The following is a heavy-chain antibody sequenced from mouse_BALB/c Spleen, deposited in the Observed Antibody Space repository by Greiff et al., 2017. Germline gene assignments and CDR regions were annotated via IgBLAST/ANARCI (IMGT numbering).Heavy chain of an antibody. CDR3: ARRGGNYAMDY. V-gene: IGHV1-62-2*01. Sequence: QVQTQQSGAELVKPGASVKLSCKASGYTFTEYIIHWVKQRSGQGLEWIGWFYPGSGSIKYNEKFKDKATLTVDKSSSTAYMQLKSLTSEDSAVYYCARRGGNYAMDYWGQGTSVTVSS. CDR2: FYPGSGSI. CDR1: GYTFTEYI. J-gene: IGHJ4*01.